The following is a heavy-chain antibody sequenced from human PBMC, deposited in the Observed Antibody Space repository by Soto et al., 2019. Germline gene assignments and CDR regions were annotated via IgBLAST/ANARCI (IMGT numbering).Heavy chain of an antibody. D-gene: IGHD3-9*01. J-gene: IGHJ3*02. CDR2: ISAYNGNT. V-gene: IGHV1-18*04. Sequence: GASVKFSCKSSGYTFTSYGISWVRQAPGQGLEWMGWISAYNGNTNYAQKLQGRVTMTTDTSTSTAYMELRRLRSDDTAVYYCASWKATYYDILTGPHDAVDILCQGTMVTVSS. CDR3: ASWKATYYDILTGPHDAVDI. CDR1: GYTFTSYG.